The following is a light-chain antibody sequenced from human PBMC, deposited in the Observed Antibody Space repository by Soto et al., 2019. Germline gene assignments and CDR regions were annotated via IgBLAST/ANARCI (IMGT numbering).Light chain of an antibody. J-gene: IGKJ1*01. CDR2: AAS. V-gene: IGKV1-27*01. Sequence: DIQMTQSPSSLSASVGDRVTITCRASHSISTYLHWYQQKPGTAPKVLIYAASTLQSGVPSRFSGSGSGTDFTLTISSLQPEDVATYYCQKYNSAPPWTFGQGTKVDIK. CDR3: QKYNSAPPWT. CDR1: HSISTY.